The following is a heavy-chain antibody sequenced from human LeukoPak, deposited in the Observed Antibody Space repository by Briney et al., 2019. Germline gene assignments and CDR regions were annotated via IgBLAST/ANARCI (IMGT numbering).Heavy chain of an antibody. CDR3: ARVPRAYNNAFDI. J-gene: IGHJ3*02. CDR2: INHSGST. CDR1: GGSLSGYY. V-gene: IGHV4-34*01. Sequence: PSETLSLTCAVYGGSLSGYYWSWIRQPPGKGLEWIGEINHSGSTNYNPSLKSRVTISVDTSKNQFSLKLSSVTAADTAVYYCARVPRAYNNAFDIWGQGTMVTVSS. D-gene: IGHD5-24*01.